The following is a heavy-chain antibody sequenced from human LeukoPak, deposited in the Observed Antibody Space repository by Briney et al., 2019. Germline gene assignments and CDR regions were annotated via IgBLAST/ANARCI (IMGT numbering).Heavy chain of an antibody. CDR1: GFSFSDYS. CDR3: ASGVSSSWSDPGDY. V-gene: IGHV3-21*01. J-gene: IGHJ4*02. Sequence: GGSLRLSCAASGFSFSDYSMIWVRQAPGKGLEWVSSLSSSRSYIYYADSVKGRFTISRDNAKNSLYLEMNSLRAEDTAVYYCASGVSSSWSDPGDYWGQGTLVTVSS. CDR2: LSSSRSYI. D-gene: IGHD6-13*01.